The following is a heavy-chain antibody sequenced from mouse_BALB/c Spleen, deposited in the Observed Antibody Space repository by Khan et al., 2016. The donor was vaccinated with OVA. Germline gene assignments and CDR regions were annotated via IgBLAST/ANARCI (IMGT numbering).Heavy chain of an antibody. D-gene: IGHD2-3*01. CDR3: SRGGDAYSPLYAMDY. Sequence: QVQLKESGPGLVAPSQSLSITCTVSGFSLTTYGVHWVRQPPGKGLEWLVVIWSDGSTNYNSVLKSRLIISKDNSKSQVFLKMNSLQTDDTAMYYWSRGGDAYSPLYAMDYWGQGTSVTVSS. J-gene: IGHJ4*01. CDR2: IWSDGST. CDR1: GFSLTTYG. V-gene: IGHV2-6*02.